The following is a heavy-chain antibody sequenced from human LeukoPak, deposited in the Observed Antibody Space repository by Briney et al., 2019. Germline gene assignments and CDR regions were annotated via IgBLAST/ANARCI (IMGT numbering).Heavy chain of an antibody. CDR2: IDSGSSLI. Sequence: GGSLRLSCAASGFTFSIYAMNWVRQAPGKGLEWVSFIDSGSSLIHYADSVKGRFTISRDNAKNSLYLQMNSLRAEDTAVYYCAGDEEYGDYVDYWGQGTLVTVSS. V-gene: IGHV3-48*04. D-gene: IGHD4-17*01. CDR3: AGDEEYGDYVDY. J-gene: IGHJ4*02. CDR1: GFTFSIYA.